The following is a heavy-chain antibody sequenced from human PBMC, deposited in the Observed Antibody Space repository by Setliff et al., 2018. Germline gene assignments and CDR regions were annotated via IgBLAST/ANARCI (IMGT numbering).Heavy chain of an antibody. CDR2: VSTYNGDT. V-gene: IGHV1-18*01. Sequence: ASVKVSCKASGYSFTSFSITWVRQAPGQGLEWLGWVSTYNGDTKSAQKFRGRVTMTTDISTSTVYMELRTLRSDDTAVYYCARRPIALAGYRKGSFDIWGQGTMVTVAS. J-gene: IGHJ3*02. CDR1: GYSFTSFS. D-gene: IGHD6-19*01. CDR3: ARRPIALAGYRKGSFDI.